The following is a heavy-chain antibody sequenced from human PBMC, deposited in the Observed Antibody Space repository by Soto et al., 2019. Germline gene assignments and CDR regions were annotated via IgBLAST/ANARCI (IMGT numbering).Heavy chain of an antibody. V-gene: IGHV4-34*01. CDR3: ARGHWIRYFDGTHGVFDY. CDR1: GGSFSGYY. J-gene: IGHJ4*02. CDR2: INHSGST. Sequence: SETLSLTCAVYGGSFSGYYWSWIRQPPGKGLEWIGEINHSGSTNYNPSLKSRVTISVDTSKNQFSLKLSSVTAADTAVYYCARGHWIRYFDGTHGVFDYWGQGTLVTVSS. D-gene: IGHD3-9*01.